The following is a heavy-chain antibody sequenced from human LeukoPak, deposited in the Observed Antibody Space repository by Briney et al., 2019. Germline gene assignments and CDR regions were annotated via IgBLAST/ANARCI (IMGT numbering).Heavy chain of an antibody. V-gene: IGHV3-23*01. CDR3: EKSHITRYPLQYYFDL. D-gene: IGHD2-21*01. Sequence: PGGSLRLSCAASGFTFSSDAMSWLRQTPQKGLEWVSGISVTGDITYYADSVKGRFTIAGDNSRTTLYLQLNSLRADDTAVYYCEKSHITRYPLQYYFDLWGQGAQVIVSS. CDR2: ISVTGDIT. CDR1: GFTFSSDA. J-gene: IGHJ4*02.